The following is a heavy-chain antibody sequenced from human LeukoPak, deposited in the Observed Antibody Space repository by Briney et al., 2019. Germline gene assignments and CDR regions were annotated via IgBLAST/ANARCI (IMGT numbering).Heavy chain of an antibody. Sequence: PSETLSLTCTVSGGSISSSSHYWGWIRQPPGKGLGWIGNIYYSGITYYNSSLKSRVTISVDTSKNQFSLKLSSVTAADTAVYYCARLDSGSFVSVDYWGQGTLVTVSS. CDR1: GGSISSSSHY. J-gene: IGHJ4*02. D-gene: IGHD1-26*01. V-gene: IGHV4-39*01. CDR3: ARLDSGSFVSVDY. CDR2: IYYSGIT.